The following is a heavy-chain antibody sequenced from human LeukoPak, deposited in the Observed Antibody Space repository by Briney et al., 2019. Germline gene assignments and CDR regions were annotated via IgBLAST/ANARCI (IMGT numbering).Heavy chain of an antibody. J-gene: IGHJ4*02. V-gene: IGHV1-3*03. CDR1: GYTFTTYA. CDR3: ARTLYIAAAPGGLDY. CDR2: INVDNGNT. D-gene: IGHD6-13*01. Sequence: ASVKVSCKASGYTFTTYAIHWVRQAPGQRLEWMGWINVDNGNTEYSQEFQGRVTISRDTSANTAYMELSSLRSEDMGVYYCARTLYIAAAPGGLDYWGQGTLVAVSS.